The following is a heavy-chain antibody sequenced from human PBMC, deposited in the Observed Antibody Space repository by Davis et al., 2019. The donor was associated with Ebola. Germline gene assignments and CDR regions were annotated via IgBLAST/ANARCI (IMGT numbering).Heavy chain of an antibody. CDR3: ARGAVAGTTWYFDL. J-gene: IGHJ2*01. CDR1: GYTFTSYD. Sequence: AASVKVSCKASGYTFTSYDINWVRQATGQGLEWMGWMNPNSGNTGYAQKFQGRVTMTRNTSISTAYMELSSLRSEDTAVYYCARGAVAGTTWYFDLWGRGTLVTVSS. V-gene: IGHV1-8*01. CDR2: MNPNSGNT. D-gene: IGHD6-19*01.